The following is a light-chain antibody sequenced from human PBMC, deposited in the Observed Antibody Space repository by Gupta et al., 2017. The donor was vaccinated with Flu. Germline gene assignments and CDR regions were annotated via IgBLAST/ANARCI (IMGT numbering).Light chain of an antibody. J-gene: IGKJ5*01. CDR1: QSVSSY. V-gene: IGKV3-11*01. CDR2: DAS. CDR3: QQRSSWGVN. Sequence: EIVLTQPPATLSLSPGERATLSCRASQSVSSYVAWYQQKPGQAPRLLIDDASNRAAGIPARCSSGGSGEXFTLTIXRLEPEDFAVYYCQQRSSWGVNFGXATRLQIK.